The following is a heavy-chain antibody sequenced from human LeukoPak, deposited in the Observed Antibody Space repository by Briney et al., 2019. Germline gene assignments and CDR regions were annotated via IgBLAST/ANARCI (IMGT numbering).Heavy chain of an antibody. J-gene: IGHJ5*02. CDR1: GFTFSSYA. CDR2: ISGGGGST. V-gene: IGHV3-23*01. CDR3: AKGSGVKGWFDP. Sequence: GGSLRLSCEASGFTFSSYAMSWVRQAPGKGLEGVSDISGGGGSTYYAESVKGRFTISRDNSKNTLYLQMNSLTAEDTAVYYCAKGSGVKGWFDPWGQGTLVTVSS. D-gene: IGHD3-10*01.